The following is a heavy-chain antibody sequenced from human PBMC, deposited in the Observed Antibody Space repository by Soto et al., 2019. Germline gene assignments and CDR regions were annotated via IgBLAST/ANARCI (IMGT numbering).Heavy chain of an antibody. J-gene: IGHJ5*02. CDR3: ARGYLYYDFYFDWFDP. V-gene: IGHV4-59*01. Sequence: SETLSLTCTVSGGSISNYYWSWIRQPPGKGLEWIGYIYYNGITSYNPSLKSRVTISVDTSRNQFSLKLDSVTAADTAVYYCARGYLYYDFYFDWFDPWGQGTLVTVS. D-gene: IGHD3-3*01. CDR2: IYYNGIT. CDR1: GGSISNYY.